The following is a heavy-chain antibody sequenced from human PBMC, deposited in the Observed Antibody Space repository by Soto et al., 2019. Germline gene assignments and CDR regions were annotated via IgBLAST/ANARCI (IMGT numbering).Heavy chain of an antibody. CDR1: GFSLSTSGVG. V-gene: IGHV2-5*01. J-gene: IGHJ5*02. CDR3: AHSIRRYFDWLLSGWFDP. D-gene: IGHD3-9*01. Sequence: QITLKESGPTLVKPTQTLTLTCTFSGFSLSTSGVGVGWIRQPPGKALEWLALIYWNDDKRYSPSLKSRLTITKDTSKNQVVLTMTNMDPVETATYYCAHSIRRYFDWLLSGWFDPWGQGTLVTVSS. CDR2: IYWNDDK.